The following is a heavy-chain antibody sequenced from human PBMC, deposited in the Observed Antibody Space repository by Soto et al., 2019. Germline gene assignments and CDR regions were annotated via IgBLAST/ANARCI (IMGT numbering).Heavy chain of an antibody. V-gene: IGHV5-51*01. CDR1: GYSFTSYW. D-gene: IGHD3-16*02. CDR3: ARGDLSPGDSHDRVLDY. Sequence: GESLKISWKGSGYSFTSYWIGLVRQMPGKGLEWMGIIYPGDSDTRYSPSFQGQVTISADKSISTAYLQWSSLKASDTAMYYCARGDLSPGDSHDRVLDYRAQRTLVTGSS. CDR2: IYPGDSDT. J-gene: IGHJ4*02.